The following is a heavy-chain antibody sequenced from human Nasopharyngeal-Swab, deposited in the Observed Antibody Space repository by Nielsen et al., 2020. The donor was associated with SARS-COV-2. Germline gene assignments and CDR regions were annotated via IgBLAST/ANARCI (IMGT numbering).Heavy chain of an antibody. V-gene: IGHV3-49*03. CDR2: IRSKAYGGTT. D-gene: IGHD6-19*01. CDR3: TTDKDGAGYYYYMDV. CDR1: GFTFGDYA. Sequence: GESLKISCTASGFTFGDYAMSWFRQAPGKGLEWVGFIRSKAYGGTTEYAASVKGRFTISRDDSKSIAYLQMNSLKTEDTAVYYCTTDKDGAGYYYYMDVWGKGTTVTVSS. J-gene: IGHJ6*03.